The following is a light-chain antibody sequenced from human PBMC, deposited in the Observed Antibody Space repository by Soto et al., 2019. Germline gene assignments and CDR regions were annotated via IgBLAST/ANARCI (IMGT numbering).Light chain of an antibody. V-gene: IGKV1-5*01. CDR3: QHYGGLWT. J-gene: IGKJ1*01. Sequence: DIQMTQSPSTVSASVGERVTITCRASQTITNRLAWYQRKPGKAPKVLIYDASNVESGVPSGFSGSGSGTEFILTISSLQPDDFATYYCQHYGGLWTFGQGTKVEVK. CDR2: DAS. CDR1: QTITNR.